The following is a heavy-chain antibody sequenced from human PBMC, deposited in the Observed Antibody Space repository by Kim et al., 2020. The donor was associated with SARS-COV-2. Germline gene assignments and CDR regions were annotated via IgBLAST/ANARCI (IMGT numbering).Heavy chain of an antibody. CDR2: INPSGGSS. CDR3: ARDTMVRGVSDSFDI. CDR1: GYTFTSYY. J-gene: IGHJ3*02. Sequence: ASVKVSCKASGYTFTSYYMHWVRQAPGQGLEWMGIINPSGGSSSYAQKFQGRVTMTRDTSTSTVYMELSSLRSEDTAVYYCARDTMVRGVSDSFDIWGQGTMVTVSS. V-gene: IGHV1-46*01. D-gene: IGHD3-10*01.